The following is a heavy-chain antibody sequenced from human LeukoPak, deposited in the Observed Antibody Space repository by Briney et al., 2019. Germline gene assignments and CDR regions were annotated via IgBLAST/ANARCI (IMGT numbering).Heavy chain of an antibody. Sequence: GRSLRLSCAASGFSFDDYAMHWVRQAPGKGLEWVSGISWNSGSIAYADSVKGRFTISRDNAKNSLYLQMNSLRAEDMALYFCAKAGTTPYYYYYYMDVWGKGTTVTVSS. CDR3: AKAGTTPYYYYYYMDV. D-gene: IGHD3-10*01. V-gene: IGHV3-9*03. J-gene: IGHJ6*03. CDR2: ISWNSGSI. CDR1: GFSFDDYA.